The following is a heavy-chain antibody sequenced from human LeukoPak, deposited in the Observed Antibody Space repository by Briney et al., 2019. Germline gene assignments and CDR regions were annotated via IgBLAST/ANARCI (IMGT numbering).Heavy chain of an antibody. V-gene: IGHV4-4*07. Sequence: PSETLSLTCTVSGGSISSYYWSWIRQPAGKGLEWIGRIYTSGSIIYNPSLKSRVTISVDTSKNQFSLKLSSVTAADTAVYYCAREAGIAAAGYNWFDPWGQGTLVTVSS. CDR3: AREAGIAAAGYNWFDP. CDR1: GGSISSYY. CDR2: IYTSGSI. J-gene: IGHJ5*02. D-gene: IGHD6-13*01.